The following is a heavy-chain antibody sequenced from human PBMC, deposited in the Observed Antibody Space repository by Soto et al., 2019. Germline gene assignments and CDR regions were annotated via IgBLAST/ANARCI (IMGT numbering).Heavy chain of an antibody. CDR3: ARVVGALGHWFDP. D-gene: IGHD1-26*01. J-gene: IGHJ5*02. Sequence: QVQLVQSGAEVKKPGASVKVSRKASGYTFTSYGLSWVRQAPGQGLEWMGRISAYNYNTNYAQKLQGRVTMTTDTSTSTAYMELRSLRSDDTAVYYCARVVGALGHWFDPWAREPWSPSPQ. CDR1: GYTFTSYG. CDR2: ISAYNYNT. V-gene: IGHV1-18*01.